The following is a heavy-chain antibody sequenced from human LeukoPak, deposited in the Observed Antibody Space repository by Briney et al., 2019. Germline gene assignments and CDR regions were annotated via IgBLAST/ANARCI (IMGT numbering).Heavy chain of an antibody. CDR1: GFTVSSEY. J-gene: IGHJ4*02. CDR2: LFGGVDT. D-gene: IGHD6-19*01. CDR3: VRDLLGSGWFGDFDY. Sequence: GGSLRLSCAASGFTVSSEYMSWVRQAPGKGLEWVSALFGGVDTYYAASVRARFTISRDRNTLYLQMDSLRAEDTAVYYCVRDLLGSGWFGDFDYWGQGTLVTVSS. V-gene: IGHV3-53*01.